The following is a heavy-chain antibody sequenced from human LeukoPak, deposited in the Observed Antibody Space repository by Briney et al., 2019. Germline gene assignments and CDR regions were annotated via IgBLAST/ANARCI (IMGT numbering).Heavy chain of an antibody. J-gene: IGHJ4*02. V-gene: IGHV3-53*01. CDR2: IYSGGST. CDR3: ARVHAY. Sequence: GGSLRLSCAASGFTVSSNYMSWVRQAPGKGLEWVSVIYSGGSTYYSDSVKGRFTISRDNSKNTLYLQMNSLRTEDAALYYCARVHAYWGQGTLVTVSS. CDR1: GFTVSSNY.